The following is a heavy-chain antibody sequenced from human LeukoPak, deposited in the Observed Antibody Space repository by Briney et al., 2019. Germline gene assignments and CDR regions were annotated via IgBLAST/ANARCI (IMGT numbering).Heavy chain of an antibody. CDR3: AKDQEGYGGNPNWYFDL. CDR2: IRYGGSDK. D-gene: IGHD4-23*01. Sequence: PGGSLRLSCAASGFTFSGYGMHWVRQAPGKGLQWVAFIRYGGSDKYYADSVKGRFTISRDNSKNTLYLQMNSLRAEDTAVYYCAKDQEGYGGNPNWYFDLWGRGTLVTVSS. V-gene: IGHV3-30*02. CDR1: GFTFSGYG. J-gene: IGHJ2*01.